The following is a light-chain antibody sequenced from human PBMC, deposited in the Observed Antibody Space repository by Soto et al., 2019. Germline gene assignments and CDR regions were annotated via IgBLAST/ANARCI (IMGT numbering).Light chain of an antibody. Sequence: EIVLTQSPGSLSLSPGERATLSCRASQSVDSSFFAWYQQKPGQAPRLLIYGASNRATGIPDRFSGSGSGTEFTLTISRLEPEDFAVYYCQQYVSSVTFGQGNKVEI. CDR1: QSVDSSF. CDR3: QQYVSSVT. J-gene: IGKJ1*01. V-gene: IGKV3-20*01. CDR2: GAS.